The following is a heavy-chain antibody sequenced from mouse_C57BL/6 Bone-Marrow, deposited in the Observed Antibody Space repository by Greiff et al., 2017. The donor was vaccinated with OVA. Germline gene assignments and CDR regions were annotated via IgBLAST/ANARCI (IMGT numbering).Heavy chain of an antibody. V-gene: IGHV15-2*01. J-gene: IGHJ1*03. CDR2: ILPSIGRT. D-gene: IGHD2-4*01. CDR1: DSEVFPIAY. Sequence: QVQLQQSGSELRSPGSSVKLSCKDFDSEVFPIAYMRWVRQKPGHGFEWIGGILPSIGRTIYGEKFEDKATLDADTLSNTAYLELNILTSEDSAIYYCARGRLRRDWYFDVWGTGTTVTVSS. CDR3: ARGRLRRDWYFDV.